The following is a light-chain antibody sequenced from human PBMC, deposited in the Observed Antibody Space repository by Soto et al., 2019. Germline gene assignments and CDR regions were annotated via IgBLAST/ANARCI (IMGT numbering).Light chain of an antibody. Sequence: EIVLTQSPGTLSLSPGERATLSCRASQSVSRNLLAWYQEKPCQAPRLLIYGASTRASGIPTRLSGSGSGTEFTLTISSMQSEDSAVYYCQQYSNWRTFGHGTKVDIK. CDR2: GAS. CDR1: QSVSRN. V-gene: IGKV3D-15*01. CDR3: QQYSNWRT. J-gene: IGKJ1*01.